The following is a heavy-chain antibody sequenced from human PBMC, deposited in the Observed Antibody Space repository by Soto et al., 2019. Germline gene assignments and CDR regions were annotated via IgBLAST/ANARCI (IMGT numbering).Heavy chain of an antibody. D-gene: IGHD2-21*01. CDR2: IKQDGSES. Sequence: GGSLRLSCAASGFTFSNYWMSWVRQAPGKGLEWVANIKQDGSESNYADSVRGRFTISRDNAENSLYLQMTSLRAEDTAVYYCASARHIGPWGQGTLVTVSS. CDR3: ASARHIGP. J-gene: IGHJ5*02. CDR1: GFTFSNYW. V-gene: IGHV3-7*01.